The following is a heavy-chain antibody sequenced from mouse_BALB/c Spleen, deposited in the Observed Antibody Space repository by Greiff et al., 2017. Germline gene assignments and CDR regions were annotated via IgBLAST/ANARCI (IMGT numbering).Heavy chain of an antibody. CDR1: GFNITDYY. D-gene: IGHD2-12*01. Sequence: VQLKQSGAELVRSGASVKLSCTASGFNITDYYMHWVKQRPEQGLEWIGWIDPENGDTDYAPKFQGKATMTADTSSNTAYLQLSSLTSEDTAVEYCKCSYPFDDWGQGTTLTVSA. J-gene: IGHJ2*01. V-gene: IGHV14-4*02. CDR3: KCSYPFDD. CDR2: IDPENGDT.